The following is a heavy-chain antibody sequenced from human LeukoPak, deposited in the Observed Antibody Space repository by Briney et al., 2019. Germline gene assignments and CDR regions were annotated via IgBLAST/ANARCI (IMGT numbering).Heavy chain of an antibody. J-gene: IGHJ5*02. V-gene: IGHV4-61*02. Sequence: PSETLSLTCTVSGGSISSGSYYWSWIRQPAGKGLEWIGRIYTSGSTNYNPSLKSRVTISVDTSKNQFSLKLSSVTAADTAVYYCAREYIVVVPAASLVSLRFDPWGQGTLGTVSS. CDR3: AREYIVVVPAASLVSLRFDP. D-gene: IGHD2-2*01. CDR2: IYTSGST. CDR1: GGSISSGSYY.